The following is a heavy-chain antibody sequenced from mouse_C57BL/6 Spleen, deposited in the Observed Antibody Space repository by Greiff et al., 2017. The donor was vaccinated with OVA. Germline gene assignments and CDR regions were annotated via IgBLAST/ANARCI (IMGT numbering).Heavy chain of an antibody. D-gene: IGHD3-1*01. CDR1: GFTFSDYY. CDR3: ARDGATGWYFDV. V-gene: IGHV5-16*01. Sequence: DVMLVESEGGLVQPGSSMKLSCTASGFTFSDYYMAWVRQVPEKGLEWVANINYDGSSTYYLDSLKSRFIISRDNAKNILYLQMSSLTSEDTATYYCARDGATGWYFDVWGTGTTVTVSS. CDR2: INYDGSST. J-gene: IGHJ1*03.